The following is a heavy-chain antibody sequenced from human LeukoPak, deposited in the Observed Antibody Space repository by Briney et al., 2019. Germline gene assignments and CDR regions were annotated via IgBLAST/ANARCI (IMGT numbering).Heavy chain of an antibody. CDR2: IYYSGST. CDR3: ARGLGSSWYGD. CDR1: GGSISSGDYY. J-gene: IGHJ4*02. D-gene: IGHD6-13*01. Sequence: SETLSLTCTVSGGSISSGDYYWTWIRQPPGKGLEWIGYIYYSGSTYYSPSLKSRATISVDTSKNEFPLRLRSVTAADTAVYYCARGLGSSWYGDWGQGTLVTVSS. V-gene: IGHV4-30-4*01.